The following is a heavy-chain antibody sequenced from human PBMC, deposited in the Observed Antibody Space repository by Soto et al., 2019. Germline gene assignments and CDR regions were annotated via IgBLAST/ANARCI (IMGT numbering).Heavy chain of an antibody. CDR2: ISNDGRRK. CDR1: GFSLSTNT. D-gene: IGHD2-21*02. CDR3: ARVATAMTYDF. Sequence: PGGSLRLSCAASGFSLSTNTMLWVRQVPGKGLEWVASISNDGRRKYYADFVKGRFTISRDTANNILYLEMNSLRAEDTSLYYCARVATAMTYDFWGQGTQVTVSS. J-gene: IGHJ4*02. V-gene: IGHV3-30*04.